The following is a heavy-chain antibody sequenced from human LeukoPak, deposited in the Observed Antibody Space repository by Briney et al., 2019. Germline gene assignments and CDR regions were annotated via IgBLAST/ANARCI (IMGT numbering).Heavy chain of an antibody. CDR2: ISGSGGST. CDR3: AKDRVVVPAAILYFDY. D-gene: IGHD2-2*01. Sequence: GGSLRLSCAASGFTFSSYAMSWVRQAPGKGLEGVSAISGSGGSTYYADSVKGRFTISRDNSKNTLYLQMNSLRAEDTAVYYCAKDRVVVPAAILYFDYWGQGTLVTVSS. V-gene: IGHV3-23*01. CDR1: GFTFSSYA. J-gene: IGHJ4*02.